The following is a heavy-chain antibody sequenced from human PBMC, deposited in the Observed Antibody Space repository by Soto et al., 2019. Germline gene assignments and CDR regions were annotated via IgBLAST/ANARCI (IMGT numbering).Heavy chain of an antibody. CDR2: ISYDGSNK. CDR3: AKDPRGGATSLYYYYGMDV. V-gene: IGHV3-30*18. Sequence: GGSLRLSCAASGFTFSSYGMHWVRQAPGKGLEWVAVISYDGSNKYYADSVKGRFTISRDNSKNTLYLQMNSLRAEDTAVYYCAKDPRGGATSLYYYYGMDVWGQGTTVTVSS. J-gene: IGHJ6*02. CDR1: GFTFSSYG. D-gene: IGHD1-26*01.